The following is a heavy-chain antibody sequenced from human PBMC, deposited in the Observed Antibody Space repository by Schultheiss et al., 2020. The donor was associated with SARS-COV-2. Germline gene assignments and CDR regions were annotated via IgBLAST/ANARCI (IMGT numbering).Heavy chain of an antibody. J-gene: IGHJ4*02. CDR2: ISYDGSNK. CDR3: ARVSRFRVYGDYAHLDY. V-gene: IGHV3-30-3*01. Sequence: GGSLRLSCAASGFTVSSNYMSWVRQAPGKGLEWVAVISYDGSNKYYADSVKGRFTISRDNSKNTLYLQMNSLRAEDTAVYYCARVSRFRVYGDYAHLDYWGQGTLVTVSS. CDR1: GFTVSSNY. D-gene: IGHD4-17*01.